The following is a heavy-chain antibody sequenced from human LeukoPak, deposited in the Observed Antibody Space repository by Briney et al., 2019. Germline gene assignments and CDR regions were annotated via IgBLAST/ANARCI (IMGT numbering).Heavy chain of an antibody. Sequence: SETLSLTCSVSGGSFSSVTLYWSWIRQPAGKGLEWIGRGNARGSTDSNPSLRSRVTVSVDTSKNQVSLRLSSVTAADTAVYYCARESTGTGRYNWYDLWGQGTLVTASS. V-gene: IGHV4-61*02. D-gene: IGHD5-24*01. CDR2: GNARGST. J-gene: IGHJ4*02. CDR1: GGSFSSVTLY. CDR3: ARESTGTGRYNWYDL.